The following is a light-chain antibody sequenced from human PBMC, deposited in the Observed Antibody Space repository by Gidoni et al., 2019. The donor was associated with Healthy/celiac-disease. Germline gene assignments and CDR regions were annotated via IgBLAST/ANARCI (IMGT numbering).Light chain of an antibody. CDR1: QSVSSSY. CDR3: QQYGSS. V-gene: IGKV3-20*01. CDR2: GAS. Sequence: EIVLPQSPGTLSLSPGERATLSCRASQSVSSSYLAWYQQKPGQAPRLLLYGASSRATGIPDRFSGSGSGTDFTLTISRLEPEDFAVYYCQQYGSSFGGGTKVEIK. J-gene: IGKJ4*01.